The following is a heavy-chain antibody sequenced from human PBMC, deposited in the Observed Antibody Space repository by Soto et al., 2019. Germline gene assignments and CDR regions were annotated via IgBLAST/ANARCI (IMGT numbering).Heavy chain of an antibody. Sequence: TLSLACAVSGGSVSSGGYAWSWIRQPPGKGLEWIWYIYHSGSTYYNPSLKSRVTISVDRSKNQFSLKLSSVTAADTAVYYSARVRYYDILTGYLSGVFDYWGQGTLGTVSS. CDR1: GGSVSSGGYA. CDR3: ARVRYYDILTGYLSGVFDY. J-gene: IGHJ4*02. V-gene: IGHV4-30-2*01. D-gene: IGHD3-9*01. CDR2: IYHSGST.